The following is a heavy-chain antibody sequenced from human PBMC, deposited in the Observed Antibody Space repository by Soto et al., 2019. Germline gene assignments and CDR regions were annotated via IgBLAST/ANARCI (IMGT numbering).Heavy chain of an antibody. V-gene: IGHV4-34*01. J-gene: IGHJ4*02. CDR3: ARARILHRKYFDY. D-gene: IGHD2-15*01. CDR1: GGSFSGYY. CDR2: INHSGST. Sequence: PSETLSLTCAVYGGSFSGYYWSWIRQPPGKGLEWIGEINHSGSTNYNPSLKSRVTISVDTSKNQFSLKLSSVTAADTAVYYCARARILHRKYFDYWGQGTLVTVSS.